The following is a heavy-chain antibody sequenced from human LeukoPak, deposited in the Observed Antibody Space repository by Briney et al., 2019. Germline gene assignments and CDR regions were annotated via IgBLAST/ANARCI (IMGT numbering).Heavy chain of an antibody. D-gene: IGHD2-2*03. J-gene: IGHJ5*02. V-gene: IGHV1-69*13. CDR2: IIPIFGTA. CDR1: GYTFTSYG. Sequence: PVKVSCKASGYTFTSYGISWVRQAPGQGLEWMGGIIPIFGTANYAQKFQGRVTITADESTSTAYMELSSLRSEDTAVYYCARDLGIVVVPAAHNWFDPWGQGTLVTVSS. CDR3: ARDLGIVVVPAAHNWFDP.